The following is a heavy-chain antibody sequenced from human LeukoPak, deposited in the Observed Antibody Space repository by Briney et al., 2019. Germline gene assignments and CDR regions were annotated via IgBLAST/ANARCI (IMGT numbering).Heavy chain of an antibody. CDR2: INPNSGGT. D-gene: IGHD7-27*01. CDR1: GYTFTSYG. J-gene: IGHJ4*02. CDR3: ARGRRGDRRDIDY. V-gene: IGHV1-2*02. Sequence: ASVKVSCKASGYTFTSYGISWVRQAPGQGLEWMGWINPNSGGTNYAQKFQGRVTMTRDTSISTAYMELSRLTSDDTAVYYCARGRRGDRRDIDYWGQGTLVTVSS.